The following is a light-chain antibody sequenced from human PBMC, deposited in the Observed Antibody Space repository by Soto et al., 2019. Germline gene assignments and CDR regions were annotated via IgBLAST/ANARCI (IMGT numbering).Light chain of an antibody. CDR3: QHYHNWPRT. CDR2: GAS. CDR1: QRVSSN. V-gene: IGKV3-15*01. J-gene: IGKJ1*01. Sequence: EIVMTQSPATLSVSPGERAILSCRASQRVSSNLAWYQQKPGQAPRLLIYGASTRATGIPARFSGSGSGTEFTLTITSLQSEDFAVYYCQHYHNWPRTFGQGTKVEIK.